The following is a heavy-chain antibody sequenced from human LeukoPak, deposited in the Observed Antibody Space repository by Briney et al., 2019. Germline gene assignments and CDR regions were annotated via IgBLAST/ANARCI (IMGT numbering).Heavy chain of an antibody. CDR1: GFTFSSYG. CDR2: ISYDGSNK. CDR3: ASFTMVRGVMVDY. V-gene: IGHV3-30*03. Sequence: GRSLRLSCAASGFTFSSYGMHWVRQAPGKGLEWVAAISYDGSNKYYADSVKGRFTISRDNSKNTLYLQMNSLRAEDTAVYYCASFTMVRGVMVDYWGQGTLVTVSS. D-gene: IGHD3-10*01. J-gene: IGHJ4*02.